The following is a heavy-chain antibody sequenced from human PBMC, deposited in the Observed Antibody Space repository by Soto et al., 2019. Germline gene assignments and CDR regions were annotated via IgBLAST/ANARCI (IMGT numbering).Heavy chain of an antibody. CDR2: ISYDGSNK. CDR1: GFTFSSYG. CDR3: AKGWGYYYYYMDV. V-gene: IGHV3-30*18. Sequence: GGSLRLSCAASGFTFSSYGMHWVRQAPGKGLEWVAVISYDGSNKYYADSVKGRFTISRDNSKNTLYLQMNSLRAEDTAVYYCAKGWGYYYYYMDVWGKGTTVTVSS. J-gene: IGHJ6*03. D-gene: IGHD1-26*01.